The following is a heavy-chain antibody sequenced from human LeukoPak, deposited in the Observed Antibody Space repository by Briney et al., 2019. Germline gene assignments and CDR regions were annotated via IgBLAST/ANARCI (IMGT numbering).Heavy chain of an antibody. CDR3: ASRDAYYYGSGSYIWFDP. CDR1: GGSFSGYY. J-gene: IGHJ5*02. V-gene: IGHV4-34*01. D-gene: IGHD3-10*01. Sequence: SETLSLTCAVYGGSFSGYYWSWIRQPPGKGLEWIGEINHSGSTNYNPSLKSRVTISVDTSKNQFSLKLSSVTAADTAVYYCASRDAYYYGSGSYIWFDPWGQGTLVTISS. CDR2: INHSGST.